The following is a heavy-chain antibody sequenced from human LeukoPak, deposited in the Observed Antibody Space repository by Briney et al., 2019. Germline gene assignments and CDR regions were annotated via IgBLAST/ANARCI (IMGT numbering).Heavy chain of an antibody. Sequence: SETLSLTCTVSGVSISSGDYYWSWIRQPPGKGLEWIGYIYYSGSTYYNPSLKSRVTISVDTSKNQFSLKLSSVTAADTAVYYCARGRPNTSNIGSYYYYYMDVWGKGTTVTVSS. D-gene: IGHD1/OR15-1a*01. CDR2: IYYSGST. V-gene: IGHV4-30-4*08. CDR1: GVSISSGDYY. CDR3: ARGRPNTSNIGSYYYYYMDV. J-gene: IGHJ6*03.